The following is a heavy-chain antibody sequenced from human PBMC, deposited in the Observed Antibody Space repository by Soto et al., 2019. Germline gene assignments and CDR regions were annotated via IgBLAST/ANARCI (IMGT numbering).Heavy chain of an antibody. D-gene: IGHD2-21*02. CDR2: VNPSGGHT. V-gene: IGHV1-46*01. CDR1: GDTFTDYY. CDR3: ARGGHVVEVTAALDY. Sequence: QVQLMQSGAEVKKPGASVKVSCKASGDTFTDYYIHWVRQAPGQGLEWMGTVNPSGGHTTYAQHFLGRVNMTRDTSTSTLYMALTSLTSDDTAIYYCARGGHVVEVTAALDYWGQGTLVTVSS. J-gene: IGHJ4*02.